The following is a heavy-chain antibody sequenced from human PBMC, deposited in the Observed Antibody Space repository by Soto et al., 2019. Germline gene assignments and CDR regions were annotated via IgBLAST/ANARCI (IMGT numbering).Heavy chain of an antibody. CDR1: GFTFSGSA. V-gene: IGHV3-73*01. J-gene: IGHJ6*03. Sequence: GSLRLSCAASGFTFSGSAMHWVRQASGKGLEWVGRIRSKANSYATAYAASVKGRFTISRDDSKNTAYLQMNSLKTEDTAVYYCSHSAGTDGNYYYYMDVWGKGTTVTVSS. CDR3: SHSAGTDGNYYYYMDV. D-gene: IGHD1-7*01. CDR2: IRSKANSYAT.